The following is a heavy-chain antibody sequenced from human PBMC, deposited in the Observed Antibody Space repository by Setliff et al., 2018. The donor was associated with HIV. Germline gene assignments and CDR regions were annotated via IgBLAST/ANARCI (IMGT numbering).Heavy chain of an antibody. CDR2: INHSGST. V-gene: IGHV4-34*01. CDR1: GGSSSAYC. Sequence: PSETLSLTCAVYGGSSSAYCWSWIRQPPGKGLEWIGEINHSGSTNYNPSLKSRLTISVDTSKNQFSLKLNSVTAADTAVYYCARDHKYYYDSSGLDYWGQGTLVTVSS. J-gene: IGHJ4*02. D-gene: IGHD3-22*01. CDR3: ARDHKYYYDSSGLDY.